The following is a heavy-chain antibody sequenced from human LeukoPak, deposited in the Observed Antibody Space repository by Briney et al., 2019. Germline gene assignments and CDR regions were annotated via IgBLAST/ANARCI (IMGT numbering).Heavy chain of an antibody. V-gene: IGHV3-11*04. CDR1: GFTFSDYY. CDR3: ARCPPGGWLAHDAFDI. D-gene: IGHD6-19*01. CDR2: FSSSGSTI. J-gene: IGHJ3*02. Sequence: GGSLRLSCAASGFTFSDYYMSWIRQAPGKGLEWVSYFSSSGSTIYYADSVKGRFTISRDNAKNSLYLQMNSLRAEDTAVYYCARCPPGGWLAHDAFDIWGQGTMVTVSS.